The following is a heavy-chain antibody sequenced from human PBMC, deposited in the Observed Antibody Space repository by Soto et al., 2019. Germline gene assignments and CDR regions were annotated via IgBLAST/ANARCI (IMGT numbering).Heavy chain of an antibody. CDR1: GFFFSSYA. Sequence: EVHLLESGGGLVQPGGSLRLSCAASGFFFSSYAMSWVRQAPGTGLEWVSGIGGSGGYKSYADSVKGRFTISRDNSKNTLYLQMESLGAEDTAVYYCAKDAAMVSSTFNYFDYWGQGTLVAVSS. D-gene: IGHD6-13*01. V-gene: IGHV3-23*01. CDR3: AKDAAMVSSTFNYFDY. J-gene: IGHJ4*02. CDR2: IGGSGGYK.